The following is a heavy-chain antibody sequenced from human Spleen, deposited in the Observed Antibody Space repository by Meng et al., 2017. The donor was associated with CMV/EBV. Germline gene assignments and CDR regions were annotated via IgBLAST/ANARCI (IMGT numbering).Heavy chain of an antibody. J-gene: IGHJ5*02. V-gene: IGHV3-7*01. CDR1: FTFSSYW. CDR3: ARWVVVVPAAMNWFDP. Sequence: FTFSSYWMSWVRQAPGKGLEWVANIKPDANEKYYVDSVKGRFTISRDNAKNSLYLQMNSLRAEDTAVYYCARWVVVVPAAMNWFDPWGQGTLVTVSS. D-gene: IGHD2-2*01. CDR2: IKPDANEK.